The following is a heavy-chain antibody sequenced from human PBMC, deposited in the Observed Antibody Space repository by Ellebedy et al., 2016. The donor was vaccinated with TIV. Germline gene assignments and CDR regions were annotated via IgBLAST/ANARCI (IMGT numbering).Heavy chain of an antibody. D-gene: IGHD1-26*01. Sequence: GESLKISCAASGFTFSSYAMSWVRQAPGQGLEWVGFIRSKANGATTEYAASVKGRFTISRDDSKTIVYLQMNSLKTEDTAMFYCTRGDTGRWLDSWGQGTLVTVSS. CDR2: IRSKANGATT. CDR3: TRGDTGRWLDS. V-gene: IGHV3-49*04. CDR1: GFTFSSYA. J-gene: IGHJ5*01.